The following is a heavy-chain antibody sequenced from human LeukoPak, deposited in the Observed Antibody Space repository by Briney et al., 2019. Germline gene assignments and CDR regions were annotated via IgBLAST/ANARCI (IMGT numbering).Heavy chain of an antibody. Sequence: GGSLRLSCSVSGVTLTTAAMSWVRQTPGKGLEWVSAMSGYGGDIYYADSVKGRFTISRDNSKNSLYLQMNSLRAEDTAVYYCAREWNSVTANWFDPWGQGTLVTVSS. CDR2: MSGYGGDI. CDR1: GVTLTTAA. CDR3: AREWNSVTANWFDP. V-gene: IGHV3-23*01. D-gene: IGHD2-21*02. J-gene: IGHJ5*02.